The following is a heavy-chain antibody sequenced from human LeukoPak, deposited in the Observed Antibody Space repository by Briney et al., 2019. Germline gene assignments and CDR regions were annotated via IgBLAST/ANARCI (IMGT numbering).Heavy chain of an antibody. CDR2: ICYSGST. J-gene: IGHJ4*02. V-gene: IGHV4-30-4*01. CDR1: GGPISSGDYY. CDR3: ARESIVATNHLDY. D-gene: IGHD5-12*01. Sequence: SETLSLTCTVSGGPISSGDYYWSWIRQPPGKGLEWIGYICYSGSTYYNPSLKSRVTISVDTSKNQFSLKLSSVTAADTAVYYCARESIVATNHLDYWGQGTLVTVSS.